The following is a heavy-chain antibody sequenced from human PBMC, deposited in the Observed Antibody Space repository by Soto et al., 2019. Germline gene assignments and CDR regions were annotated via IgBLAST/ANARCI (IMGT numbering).Heavy chain of an antibody. J-gene: IGHJ4*02. Sequence: ASVKVSCKASGYTFTGYYMHWVRQAPGQGLEWMGWINPNSGGTNYAQKLQGWVTMTTDTSISTAYMELSRLRSDDTAVYYCARGGWYEGNYFDYWGQGTLVTVSS. CDR1: GYTFTGYY. CDR3: ARGGWYEGNYFDY. V-gene: IGHV1-2*04. D-gene: IGHD6-19*01. CDR2: INPNSGGT.